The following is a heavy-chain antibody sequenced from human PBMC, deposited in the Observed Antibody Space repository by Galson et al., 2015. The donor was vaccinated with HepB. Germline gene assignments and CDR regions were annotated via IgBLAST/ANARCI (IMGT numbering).Heavy chain of an antibody. J-gene: IGHJ3*01. D-gene: IGHD3-3*01. CDR1: GFAFSHHA. V-gene: IGHV3-23*01. CDR2: IRGSGDDT. CDR3: ARDRTYHDFWRGFDL. Sequence: ALRLSCAASGFAFSHHAMSWVRQAPGKGPEWVSNIRGSGDDTKYADSVKGRFTLSRDNLETMVFLQMNSLRVEDTAVYYCARDRTYHDFWRGFDLWGQGTMVTVSS.